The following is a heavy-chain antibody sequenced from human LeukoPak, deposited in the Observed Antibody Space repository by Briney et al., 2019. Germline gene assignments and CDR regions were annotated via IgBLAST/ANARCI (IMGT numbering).Heavy chain of an antibody. CDR3: ARDQSRGYSSSSVNWFDP. Sequence: SVKVSCKASGGTFSSYAISWVRQAPGQGLEWMGRIIPILGIANYAQKFQGRVTITADKSTGTAYMELSSLRSEDTAVYYCARDQSRGYSSSSVNWFDPWGQGTLVTVSS. CDR1: GGTFSSYA. D-gene: IGHD6-6*01. V-gene: IGHV1-69*04. J-gene: IGHJ5*02. CDR2: IIPILGIA.